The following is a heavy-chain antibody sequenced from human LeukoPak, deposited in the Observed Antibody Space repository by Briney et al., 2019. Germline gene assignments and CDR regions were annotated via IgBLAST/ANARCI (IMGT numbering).Heavy chain of an antibody. D-gene: IGHD3-22*01. J-gene: IGHJ4*02. CDR2: INPNGGVT. CDR1: GYTFTGHY. Sequence: ASLKVSCKGSGYTFTGHYIHWVRQAPGQGLEWMGWINPNGGVTNYAQNFQGRVTMTRDTSISTAYMELSGLRSDDTAVYYCARAMDSSGSNYVTFDYWGQGALATVSS. CDR3: ARAMDSSGSNYVTFDY. V-gene: IGHV1-2*02.